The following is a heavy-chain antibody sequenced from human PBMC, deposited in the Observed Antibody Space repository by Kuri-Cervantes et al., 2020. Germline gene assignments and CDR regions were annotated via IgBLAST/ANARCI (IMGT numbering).Heavy chain of an antibody. J-gene: IGHJ4*02. V-gene: IGHV1-45*02. Sequence: SVKVSCKASGYTFTYRYLHWVRQAPGQALEWMGWITPFNGNTNYAQKFQDRVTITRDRSMSTAYMELRSLRSDDTAVYYCARDNGPMVQGVIYWGQGTLVTVSS. CDR1: GYTFTYRY. CDR3: ARDNGPMVQGVIY. D-gene: IGHD3-10*01. CDR2: ITPFNGNT.